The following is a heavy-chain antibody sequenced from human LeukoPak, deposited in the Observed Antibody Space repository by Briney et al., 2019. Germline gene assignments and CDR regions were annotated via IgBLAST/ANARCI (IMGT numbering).Heavy chain of an antibody. CDR1: GGSISSGSYY. CDR3: ARDTWFGAGRTFDY. Sequence: PSETLSLTCSVSGGSISSGSYYWSWIRQPAGKGLEWIGRIYTSGSTNYNSSLKSRVTISVDTSKNQFSLKLSSVTAADTAVYYCARDTWFGAGRTFDYWGQGTLVTVSS. D-gene: IGHD3-10*01. V-gene: IGHV4-61*02. J-gene: IGHJ4*02. CDR2: IYTSGST.